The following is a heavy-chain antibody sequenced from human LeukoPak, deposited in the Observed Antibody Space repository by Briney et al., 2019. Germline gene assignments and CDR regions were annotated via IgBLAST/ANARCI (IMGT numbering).Heavy chain of an antibody. CDR1: GGSISSGGYY. CDR3: ARGGQNYYDSMYFQR. V-gene: IGHV4-31*03. D-gene: IGHD3-22*01. J-gene: IGHJ1*01. CDR2: IYYSGST. Sequence: SETLSLTCTVSGGSISSGGYYWSWIRQHPGKGLEWIGYIYYSGSTYYNPSLKSRVTISVDTSKNQFSLKLSSVTAADTAVYSCARGGQNYYDSMYFQRWGQGTLVTVSS.